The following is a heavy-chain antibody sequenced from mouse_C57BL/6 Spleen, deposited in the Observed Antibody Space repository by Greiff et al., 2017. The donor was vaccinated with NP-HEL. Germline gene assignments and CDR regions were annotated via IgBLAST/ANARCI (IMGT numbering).Heavy chain of an antibody. Sequence: EVHLVESGPELVKPGASVKISCKASGYSFTGYYMNWVKQSPEKSLEWIGEINPSTGGTTYNQKFKAKATLTVDKSSSTAYMQLKSLTSEDSAVYYCARAYGSSPVYWGQGTTLTVSS. CDR3: ARAYGSSPVY. J-gene: IGHJ2*01. V-gene: IGHV1-42*01. CDR2: INPSTGGT. D-gene: IGHD1-1*01. CDR1: GYSFTGYY.